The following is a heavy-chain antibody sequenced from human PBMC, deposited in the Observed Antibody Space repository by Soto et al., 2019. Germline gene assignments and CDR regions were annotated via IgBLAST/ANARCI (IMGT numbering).Heavy chain of an antibody. J-gene: IGHJ6*02. CDR3: ARDKGDKVAYGMDV. V-gene: IGHV3-48*03. CDR1: GFTLSSCE. CDR2: INAAGVT. Sequence: GSLRLSCTVSGFTLSSCEMNWVRQAPGKGLEWVSYINAAGVTIYADSVKGRFTISRDNAQNSLFLQMNSLRAEDTALYYCARDKGDKVAYGMDVWGQGTTVTVSS. D-gene: IGHD3-16*01.